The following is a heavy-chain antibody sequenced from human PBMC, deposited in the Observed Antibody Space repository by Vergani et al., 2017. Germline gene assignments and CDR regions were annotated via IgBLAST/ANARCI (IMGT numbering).Heavy chain of an antibody. J-gene: IGHJ6*03. CDR1: GGSFSGYY. CDR3: ARGRQWLVPYYYYYMDV. V-gene: IGHV4-34*01. CDR2: INHSGST. Sequence: QVQLQQWGAGLLKPSETLSLTCAVYGGSFSGYYWSWIRQPPGKGLEWIGEINHSGSTNYNPSLKSRVTISVDTSKNPFSLKLSSVTAADTAVYYCARGRQWLVPYYYYYMDVWGKGTTVTVSS. D-gene: IGHD6-19*01.